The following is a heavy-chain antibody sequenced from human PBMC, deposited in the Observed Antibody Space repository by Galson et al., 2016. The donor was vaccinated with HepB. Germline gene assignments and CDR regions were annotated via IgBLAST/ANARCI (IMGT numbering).Heavy chain of an antibody. J-gene: IGHJ4*02. V-gene: IGHV3-23*01. CDR2: ISDSDSRT. CDR1: GLSFKKYG. CDR3: AKYNAGATGRFDN. Sequence: SLRLSCAASGLSFKKYGFSWVRQAPGKGLQWVAAISDSDSRTFYADSVKGRFTVSRDNSKNTLDLHMSSLRVEDTAMYYCAKYNAGATGRFDNWGQGTLVTVSS. D-gene: IGHD1-26*01.